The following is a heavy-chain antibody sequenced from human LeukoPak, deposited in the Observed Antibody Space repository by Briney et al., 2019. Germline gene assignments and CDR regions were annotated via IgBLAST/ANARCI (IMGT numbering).Heavy chain of an antibody. CDR2: IYYSGHT. CDR3: AAPSGPTYYSPVDF. D-gene: IGHD1-26*01. CDR1: GAPITTSNHY. V-gene: IGHV4-39*01. Sequence: SETLSLTCTVSGAPITTSNHYWGWIRQTPGKTLEWIANIYYSGHTLYNPSLKSRALISVDTSSSQFSLRLTSVTAADTAVYYCAAPSGPTYYSPVDFWGQGTSVSVSS. J-gene: IGHJ4*02.